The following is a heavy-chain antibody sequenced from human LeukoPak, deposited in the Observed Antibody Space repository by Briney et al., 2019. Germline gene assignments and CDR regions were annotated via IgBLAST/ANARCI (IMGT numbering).Heavy chain of an antibody. V-gene: IGHV3-23*01. CDR2: ISGSGGST. CDR1: GFTFSSHA. Sequence: GSLRLSCAASGFTFSSHAMGWGRQASGKGLEWVLGISGSGGSTYYADSVKGRFTISRDNSKNTMYLQMNSLRAQDTAVYSFAKGPFGYSSGWYWYFDYWGQGTLVTVSS. D-gene: IGHD6-19*01. CDR3: AKGPFGYSSGWYWYFDY. J-gene: IGHJ4*02.